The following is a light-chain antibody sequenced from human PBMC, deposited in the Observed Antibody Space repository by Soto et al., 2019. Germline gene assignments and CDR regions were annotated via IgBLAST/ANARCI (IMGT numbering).Light chain of an antibody. CDR3: QQYNSYPYT. V-gene: IGKV1-5*03. Sequence: DIQMTQSPSTLSASVGDRVTITCRASQSISNWLAWYQQKPGKAPNLLIYKASSLESGVPSRFSGSGSGTEFTLTISCLQPDDFATYYCQQYNSYPYTFGQGTKLEIK. CDR2: KAS. CDR1: QSISNW. J-gene: IGKJ2*01.